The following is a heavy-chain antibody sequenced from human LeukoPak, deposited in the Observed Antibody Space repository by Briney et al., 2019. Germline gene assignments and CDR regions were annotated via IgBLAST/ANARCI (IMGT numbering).Heavy chain of an antibody. D-gene: IGHD5-18*01. CDR1: GGSISSSSYY. Sequence: SETLSLTCTVSGGSISSSSYYWGWIRQPPGKGLEWIGEINHSGSTNYNPSLKSRVTISVDTSKNQFSLKLSSVTAADTAVYYCARGQDTAIFQHWGQGTLVTVSS. CDR2: INHSGST. J-gene: IGHJ1*01. V-gene: IGHV4-39*07. CDR3: ARGQDTAIFQH.